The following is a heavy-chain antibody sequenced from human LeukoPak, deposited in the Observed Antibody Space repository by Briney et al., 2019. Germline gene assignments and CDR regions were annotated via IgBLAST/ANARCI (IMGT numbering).Heavy chain of an antibody. CDR2: ISAYNGNT. D-gene: IGHD2-2*01. Sequence: ASVKVSCKASGYTLTSYGISWVRQAPGQGLEWMGWISAYNGNTNYAQKLQGRVTMTTDTSTSTAYMELRSLRSDDTAVYYCARAGECSSTSCFGYWGQGTLVTVSS. CDR1: GYTLTSYG. V-gene: IGHV1-18*01. CDR3: ARAGECSSTSCFGY. J-gene: IGHJ4*02.